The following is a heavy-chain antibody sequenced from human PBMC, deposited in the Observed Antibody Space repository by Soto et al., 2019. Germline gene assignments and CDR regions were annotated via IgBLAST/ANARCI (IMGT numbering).Heavy chain of an antibody. V-gene: IGHV3-23*01. J-gene: IGHJ6*03. CDR2: ISGSGGST. CDR3: AKVASVTPRYYYYYMDV. D-gene: IGHD4-17*01. Sequence: EVQLLESGGGLVQPGGSLRLSCAASGFTFSSYAMSWVRQAPGKGLEWVSAISGSGGSTYYADSVKGRFTIPRDNSKNTLYMHMNSLRAEDTAVYYCAKVASVTPRYYYYYMDVWGKGTTVTVSS. CDR1: GFTFSSYA.